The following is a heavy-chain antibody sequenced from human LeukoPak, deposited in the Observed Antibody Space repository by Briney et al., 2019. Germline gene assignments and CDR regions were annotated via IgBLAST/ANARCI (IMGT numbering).Heavy chain of an antibody. J-gene: IGHJ6*03. V-gene: IGHV1-69*13. CDR1: GGTFSSYA. Sequence: SVKVSCKASGGTFSSYAISWVRQAPGQGLEWMGGIIPIFGTANYAQKFQGRVTITADESTSTAYMELSSLRSEDTAVYYCARDMVRGVFVGNYYYMDVWGKGTTVTISS. CDR3: ARDMVRGVFVGNYYYMDV. D-gene: IGHD3-10*01. CDR2: IIPIFGTA.